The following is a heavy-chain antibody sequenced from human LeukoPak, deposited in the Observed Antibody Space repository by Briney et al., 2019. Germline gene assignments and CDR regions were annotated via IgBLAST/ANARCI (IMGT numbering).Heavy chain of an antibody. CDR3: ATDPMSYCSSTSCPLGFDP. V-gene: IGHV4-4*07. CDR1: GGSISSYY. J-gene: IGHJ5*02. Sequence: PSETLSLTCTVSGGSISSYYWSWIRQPAGKGLEWIGRIYASGSTNYNPSLKSRVTMSVDTSKNQFSLKLSSVTPADTAVYYCATDPMSYCSSTSCPLGFDPWGQGTMVTVSS. CDR2: IYASGST. D-gene: IGHD2-2*01.